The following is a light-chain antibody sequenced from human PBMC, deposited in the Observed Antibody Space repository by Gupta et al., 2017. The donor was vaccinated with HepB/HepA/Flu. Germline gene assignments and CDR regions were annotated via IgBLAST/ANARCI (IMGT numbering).Light chain of an antibody. V-gene: IGLV3-21*02. Sequence: SYVLTQSPSVSVAPGQTARIPCGGDRIGDKNVHWYQQRPGQAPVLVVYDDSDRPSGIPERFSGSNSGNTATLTISRVEAGDEADYYCQVWDTNSDHGIFGGGTKLTVL. CDR3: QVWDTNSDHGI. CDR1: RIGDKN. CDR2: DDS. J-gene: IGLJ2*01.